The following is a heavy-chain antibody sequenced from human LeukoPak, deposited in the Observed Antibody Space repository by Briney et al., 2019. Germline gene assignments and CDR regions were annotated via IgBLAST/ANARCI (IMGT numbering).Heavy chain of an antibody. Sequence: PGGSLRLSCAASGLTFSSYEMNWVRQAPGKGLEWVSYISSSGSTIYYADSVKGRFTISRDNAKNSLYLQMNSPRAEDTAVYYCARPPTPYGDYFDYWGQGTLVTVSS. V-gene: IGHV3-48*03. D-gene: IGHD2-15*01. J-gene: IGHJ4*02. CDR1: GLTFSSYE. CDR2: ISSSGSTI. CDR3: ARPPTPYGDYFDY.